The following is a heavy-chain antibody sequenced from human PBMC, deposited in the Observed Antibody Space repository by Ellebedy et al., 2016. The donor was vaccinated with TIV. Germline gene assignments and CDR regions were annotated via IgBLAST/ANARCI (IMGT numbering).Heavy chain of an antibody. Sequence: PGGSLRLSCAASGLTFSGYWMHWVRQAPGKGLVWVSRISSDGTSTRYADSVKGRFTISRDNAKNTLYLQMNSLRADDTAVYYCARAATGSGGNWFDPWGQGTLVTVSS. CDR3: ARAATGSGGNWFDP. V-gene: IGHV3-74*01. D-gene: IGHD3-10*01. J-gene: IGHJ5*02. CDR1: GLTFSGYW. CDR2: ISSDGTST.